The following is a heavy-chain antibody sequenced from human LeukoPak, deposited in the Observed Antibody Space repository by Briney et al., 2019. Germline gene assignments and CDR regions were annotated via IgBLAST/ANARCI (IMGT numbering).Heavy chain of an antibody. J-gene: IGHJ4*02. V-gene: IGHV3-30-3*01. Sequence: GGSLRLSCAASGFTFSNYAMHWVRQAPGKGLEWVALISYDGSNKYYADSVKGRFTISRDNSKNTLYLQMNSLRAEDTAVYYCARSGDIWSLDYWGQGTLVTVSS. CDR2: ISYDGSNK. D-gene: IGHD3-10*01. CDR3: ARSGDIWSLDY. CDR1: GFTFSNYA.